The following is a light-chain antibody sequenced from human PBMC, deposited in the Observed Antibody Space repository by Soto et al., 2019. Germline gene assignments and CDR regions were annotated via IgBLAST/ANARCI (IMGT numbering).Light chain of an antibody. CDR2: EVT. CDR3: SSYRGSARV. CDR1: SSDVGAYNY. V-gene: IGLV2-14*01. J-gene: IGLJ1*01. Sequence: QSVLTQPASVSGSPGQSITISCTGTSSDVGAYNYVSWYQHHPGKAPKLMIYEVTNRPSGVSNRFSGSKSGNTASLTISGLLSEDEGDYYCSSYRGSARVFGTGTKVTVL.